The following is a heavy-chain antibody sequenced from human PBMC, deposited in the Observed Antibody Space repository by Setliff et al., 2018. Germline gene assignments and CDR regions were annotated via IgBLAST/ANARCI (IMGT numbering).Heavy chain of an antibody. V-gene: IGHV1-18*01. D-gene: IGHD2-21*02. CDR3: ARDLAYCGGDCYSYYFDY. Sequence: RASVKVSCKASGYTFTSYGISWVRQAPGQGLEWMGWISAYNGNTNYAQKLQGRVTMTTDTSTSTVYMELRSLRSDDTAVYYCARDLAYCGGDCYSYYFDYWGQGTLVTVSS. J-gene: IGHJ4*02. CDR1: GYTFTSYG. CDR2: ISAYNGNT.